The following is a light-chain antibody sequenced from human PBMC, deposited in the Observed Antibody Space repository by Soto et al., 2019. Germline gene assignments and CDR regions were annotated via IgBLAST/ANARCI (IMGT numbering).Light chain of an antibody. V-gene: IGLV2-14*01. J-gene: IGLJ2*01. CDR1: SSDVGTYNF. Sequence: QSALTQPASVSGSPGQSITISCTGTSSDVGTYNFVSWYQQHPGKVPKLMIYEVSSRPSGVSDRFSGSKSGDTASLTISGLQAEDEAEYYCLLYYGGVQVFGGGTKLTVL. CDR2: EVS. CDR3: LLYYGGVQV.